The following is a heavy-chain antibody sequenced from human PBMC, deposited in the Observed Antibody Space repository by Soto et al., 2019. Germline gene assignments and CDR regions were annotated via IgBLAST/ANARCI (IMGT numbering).Heavy chain of an antibody. J-gene: IGHJ4*02. D-gene: IGHD5-18*01. Sequence: SETLSLTCTVSGGSISSSSYYWGWIRQPPGKGLEWIGSIYYSGSTYYNPSLKSRVTISVDTSKNQFSLKLSSVTAADTAVYYCARHGTELWLRRYFDYWGQGTLVTVSS. V-gene: IGHV4-39*01. CDR1: GGSISSSSYY. CDR3: ARHGTELWLRRYFDY. CDR2: IYYSGST.